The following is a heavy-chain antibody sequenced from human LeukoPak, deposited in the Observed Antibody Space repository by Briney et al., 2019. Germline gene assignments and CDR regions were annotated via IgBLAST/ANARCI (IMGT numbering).Heavy chain of an antibody. CDR3: ARHVGYTSSSSPMGY. Sequence: GESLKISCKGSGYSFTSYWVAWVRQMPGKGLEWMGIIYPADSDTRYSPSFQGQVTISADKSISTAYLQWSSLKASDTAMYYCARHVGYTSSSSPMGYWGQGTLVIVSS. D-gene: IGHD6-13*01. V-gene: IGHV5-51*01. CDR1: GYSFTSYW. CDR2: IYPADSDT. J-gene: IGHJ4*02.